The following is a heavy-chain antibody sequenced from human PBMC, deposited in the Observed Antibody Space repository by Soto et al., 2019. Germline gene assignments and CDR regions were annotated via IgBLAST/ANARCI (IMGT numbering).Heavy chain of an antibody. Sequence: QVQLQESGPGLVKPSQTLSLTCTVSGGSISSGGYYWSWIRQHPGKGLEWIGYIYYSGSTYYNPSRKSRVAISVDTSKNEFSLKLSSVTAADTAVYYCARGGRGIFKVRYFDYWGQGTLVTVSS. CDR3: ARGGRGIFKVRYFDY. CDR1: GGSISSGGYY. CDR2: IYYSGST. D-gene: IGHD3-16*01. V-gene: IGHV4-31*03. J-gene: IGHJ4*02.